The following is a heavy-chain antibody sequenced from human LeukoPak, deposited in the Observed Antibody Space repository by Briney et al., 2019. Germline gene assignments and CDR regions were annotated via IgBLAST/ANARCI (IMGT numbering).Heavy chain of an antibody. CDR2: INSEGSSK. CDR3: ARWRGGVYFDY. Sequence: GGSLSLSCAASGFTFSSYWMHWVRQAPGKGLVWVSRINSEGSSKNYADSVKGRFTISRDNDKNTLYLQMNSMRAEDTAVYYWARWRGGVYFDYWGQGTLVTVSS. V-gene: IGHV3-74*01. J-gene: IGHJ4*02. CDR1: GFTFSSYW. D-gene: IGHD3-3*01.